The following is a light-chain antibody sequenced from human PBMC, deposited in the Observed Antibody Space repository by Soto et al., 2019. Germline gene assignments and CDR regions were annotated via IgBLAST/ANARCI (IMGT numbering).Light chain of an antibody. V-gene: IGKV1-39*01. J-gene: IGKJ2*01. CDR1: QSISTY. CDR3: HKRYGAPRA. CDR2: AAS. Sequence: DIQMTQSPSTLSASVGDRVTITCRASQSISTYLNWYQQKPGKTPKLLIYAASSLQSGVLSRCSGSGSVTAFTLSITKLQPEDFATYYCHKRYGAPRAFGQGTKL.